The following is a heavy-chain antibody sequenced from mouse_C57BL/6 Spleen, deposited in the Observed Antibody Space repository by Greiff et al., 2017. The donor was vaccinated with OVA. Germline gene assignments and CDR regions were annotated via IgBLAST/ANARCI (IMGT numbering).Heavy chain of an antibody. CDR3: ARGRAY. CDR1: GYTFTSYW. CDR2: IDPSDSYT. Sequence: QVQLQQPGAELVMPGASVKLSCKASGYTFTSYWMHWVKQRPGQGLEWIGEIDPSDSYTNYNQKFKGKSTLTVDKSSSPAYMQLSSLTSGDSAVYYCARGRAYWGQGTLVTVSA. D-gene: IGHD3-3*01. J-gene: IGHJ3*01. V-gene: IGHV1-69*01.